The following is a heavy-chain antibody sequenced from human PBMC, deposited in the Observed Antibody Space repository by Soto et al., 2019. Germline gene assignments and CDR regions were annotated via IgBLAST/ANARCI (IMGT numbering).Heavy chain of an antibody. CDR2: IIPLFGTT. D-gene: IGHD2-15*01. CDR3: ASREGVAGPATYISPGYYVDC. J-gene: IGHJ4*02. Sequence: QVQLVQSGAEVKKPGSSVKVSCRASGGTFSKFVVSWVRQAPGQGLEWMGGIIPLFGTTNYAQKFQGRGTITADKSTTTAYMERSSLRSDATAGYYCASREGVAGPATYISPGYYVDCWGQGTLVTVSS. V-gene: IGHV1-69*06. CDR1: GGTFSKFV.